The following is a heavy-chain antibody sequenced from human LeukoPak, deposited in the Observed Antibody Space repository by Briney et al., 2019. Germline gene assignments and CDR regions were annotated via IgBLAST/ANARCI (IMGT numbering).Heavy chain of an antibody. Sequence: SETLSLTCTVSGASLNSGGYYWNWIRQPPGKEPEWIGYIHYSGSTKYNPSLKSRVTISVDTSKNQFSLKLSSVTAADTAVYYCARWYSSGWAFDYWGQGTLVTVSS. V-gene: IGHV4-61*08. CDR2: IHYSGST. J-gene: IGHJ4*02. D-gene: IGHD6-19*01. CDR1: GASLNSGGYY. CDR3: ARWYSSGWAFDY.